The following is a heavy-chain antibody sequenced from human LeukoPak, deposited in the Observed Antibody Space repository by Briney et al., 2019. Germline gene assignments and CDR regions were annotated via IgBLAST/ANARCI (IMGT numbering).Heavy chain of an antibody. CDR3: ARDLVVVAASEWYYYGMDV. V-gene: IGHV3-64*01. D-gene: IGHD2-15*01. CDR2: ISSNGGST. Sequence: GGSLRLSCAASGFTFSSYAMHWVRQAPGKGLEYVSAISSNGGSTYYANSVKGRFTISRDNSKNTLYLQMGSLRAEDTAVYYCARDLVVVAASEWYYYGMDVWGQGTTVTVSS. J-gene: IGHJ6*02. CDR1: GFTFSSYA.